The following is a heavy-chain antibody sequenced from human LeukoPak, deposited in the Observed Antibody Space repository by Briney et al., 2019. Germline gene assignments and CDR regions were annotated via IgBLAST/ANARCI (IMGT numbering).Heavy chain of an antibody. D-gene: IGHD5-18*01. V-gene: IGHV4-59*01. CDR3: ARDKRHSYGRYFAH. Sequence: SETLSLTCSVFGDPISTYHWNWIRKPPGKGLEWIAYMQSTGNSQYNPSLKSRVAMSVDTSKNQVVLNLSSVTAADTAVYYCARDKRHSYGRYFAHWGHGMMVAVSS. CDR1: GDPISTYH. CDR2: MQSTGNS. J-gene: IGHJ4*01.